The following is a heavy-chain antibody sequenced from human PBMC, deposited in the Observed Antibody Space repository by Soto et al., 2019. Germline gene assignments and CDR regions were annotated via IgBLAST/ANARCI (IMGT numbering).Heavy chain of an antibody. CDR2: INHSGST. V-gene: IGHV4-34*01. CDR3: ARGLDYYDSSGDIDY. CDR1: GGSFSGYY. Sequence: QVQLQQWGAGLLKPSETLSLTCAVYGGSFSGYYWSWIRQPPGKGLEWIGEINHSGSTNYNPSLKSRVTISVDTSKNQFSLKLSSVTAADTAVYYCARGLDYYDSSGDIDYWGQGTLVTVSS. D-gene: IGHD3-22*01. J-gene: IGHJ4*02.